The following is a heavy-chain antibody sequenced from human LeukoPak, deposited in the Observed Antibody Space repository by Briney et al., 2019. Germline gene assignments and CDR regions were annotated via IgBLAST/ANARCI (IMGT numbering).Heavy chain of an antibody. CDR3: TRDPGYVTQKTIGFSDY. CDR2: IKSKTDGGTT. V-gene: IGHV3-15*01. J-gene: IGHJ4*02. Sequence: GGSLILSCAASGFTFSNAWMSWVRQAPGKGLEWVGRIKSKTDGGTTDYAAPVKGRFTISRDDSKSIAYLQMNSLKTEDTAVYYCTRDPGYVTQKTIGFSDYWGQGTLVTVSS. D-gene: IGHD5-12*01. CDR1: GFTFSNAW.